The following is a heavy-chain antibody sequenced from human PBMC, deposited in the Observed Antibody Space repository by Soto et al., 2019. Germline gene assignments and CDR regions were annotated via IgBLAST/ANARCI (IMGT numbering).Heavy chain of an antibody. D-gene: IGHD5-12*01. Sequence: QITLKESGPTLVKPTQTLTLTCTFSGFSLSTSGVGVGWIRQPPGKALEWIALIYWDDDKRYSPSLKSRLTITKDTSKNQVVLTMTNMDPVDTATYYCAHKKGSSTTVLYYYFDYWGQGTLVTVSS. CDR1: GFSLSTSGVG. CDR3: AHKKGSSTTVLYYYFDY. V-gene: IGHV2-5*02. J-gene: IGHJ4*02. CDR2: IYWDDDK.